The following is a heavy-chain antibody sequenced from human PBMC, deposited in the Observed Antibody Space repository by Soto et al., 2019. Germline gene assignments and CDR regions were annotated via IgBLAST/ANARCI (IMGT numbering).Heavy chain of an antibody. CDR3: AGELDIHHGLGY. D-gene: IGHD3-3*02. V-gene: IGHV6-1*01. CDR1: WGGVSSNTAT. J-gene: IGHJ4*02. Sequence: SQTLSLTCAISWGGVSSNTATWNWVRQSPSRGLGWLGRTYYRSNWNFDYALSVKSRITINPDTSKNQFSLQLNSLTPEDTAVYYCAGELDIHHGLGYWGPGTSVTVSS. CDR2: TYYRSNWNF.